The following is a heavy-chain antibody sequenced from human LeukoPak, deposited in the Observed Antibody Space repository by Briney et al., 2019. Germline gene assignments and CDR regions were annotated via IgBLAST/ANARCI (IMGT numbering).Heavy chain of an antibody. J-gene: IGHJ3*02. D-gene: IGHD3-16*01. V-gene: IGHV4-39*07. CDR3: ARKGKLGDAFDI. CDR2: IYYSGST. CDR1: GGSISSSSYY. Sequence: PSETLCLTCTVSGGSISSSSYYWGWIRQPPGKGLEWIGSIYYSGSTYYNPSLKSRVTISVDMSKNQFSLKLSSVTAADTAVYYCARKGKLGDAFDIWGQGTMVTVSS.